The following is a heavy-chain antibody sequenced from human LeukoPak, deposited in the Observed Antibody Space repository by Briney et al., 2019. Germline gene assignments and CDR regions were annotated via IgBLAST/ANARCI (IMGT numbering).Heavy chain of an antibody. CDR2: TNHSGST. J-gene: IGHJ3*02. Sequence: ASETLSLTCAVYGGSFSGYYWSWIRQPPGKGLEWIGETNHSGSTNYNPSLKNRVTISVDTSKNQFSLKLSSVTAADTAVYYCARVVQGFDDFEIWGQGTMVTVSS. CDR3: ARVVQGFDDFEI. CDR1: GGSFSGYY. D-gene: IGHD2-2*01. V-gene: IGHV4-34*01.